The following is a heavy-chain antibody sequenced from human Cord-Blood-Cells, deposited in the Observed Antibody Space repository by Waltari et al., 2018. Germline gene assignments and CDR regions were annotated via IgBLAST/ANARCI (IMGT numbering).Heavy chain of an antibody. CDR1: GSTLTELS. CDR2: FDPEDGET. J-gene: IGHJ3*02. V-gene: IGHV1-24*01. D-gene: IGHD6-6*01. Sequence: QVQLVQSGAEVKKPGASVKVSCTVSGSTLTELSIHWVGQAPGKGLEWMGGFDPEDGETIYAQKFQGRVTMTEDTSTDTAYMELSSLRSEDTAVYYCATDRYSSSIDAFDIWGQGTMVTVSS. CDR3: ATDRYSSSIDAFDI.